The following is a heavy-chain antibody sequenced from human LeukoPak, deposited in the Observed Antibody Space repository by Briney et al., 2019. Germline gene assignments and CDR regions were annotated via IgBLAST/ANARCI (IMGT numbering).Heavy chain of an antibody. Sequence: PSETLSLTCTVSGGSISSYYWSWIRQPPGKGLEWIGYIYYSGSTNYNPSLKSRVTISVDTSKNQFSLKLSSVTAADTAVYYCARCTNFAFGAFDIWGQGTMVTVSS. J-gene: IGHJ3*02. CDR3: ARCTNFAFGAFDI. V-gene: IGHV4-59*01. CDR1: GGSISSYY. CDR2: IYYSGST. D-gene: IGHD2-8*01.